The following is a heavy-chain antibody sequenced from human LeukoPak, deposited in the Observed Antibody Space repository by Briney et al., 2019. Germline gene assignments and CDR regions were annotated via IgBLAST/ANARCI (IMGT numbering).Heavy chain of an antibody. D-gene: IGHD3-22*01. CDR2: ISAYNGNT. CDR1: GYTFTSYG. J-gene: IGHJ4*02. Sequence: GASVKVSCKASGYTFTSYGISWVRQAPGQGLEWMGWISAYNGNTNYAQKLQGRVTMATDTSTSTAYMELRSLRSDDTAVYYCARPTNPYDSSGSLGYWGQGTLVTVSS. V-gene: IGHV1-18*01. CDR3: ARPTNPYDSSGSLGY.